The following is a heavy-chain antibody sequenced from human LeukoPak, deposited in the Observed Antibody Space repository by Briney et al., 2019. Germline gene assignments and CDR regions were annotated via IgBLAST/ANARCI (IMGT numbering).Heavy chain of an antibody. J-gene: IGHJ4*02. V-gene: IGHV4-39*07. CDR2: IYYSGST. D-gene: IGHD6-19*01. CDR3: ARVGASSGWYQHYYFDY. Sequence: SETLSLTCTVSGGSISSSSYYWGWIRQPPGKGLEWIGSIYYSGSTYYNPSLKSRVTISVDTSKNQFSLKLSSVAAADTAVYYCARVGASSGWYQHYYFDYWGQGTLVTVSS. CDR1: GGSISSSSYY.